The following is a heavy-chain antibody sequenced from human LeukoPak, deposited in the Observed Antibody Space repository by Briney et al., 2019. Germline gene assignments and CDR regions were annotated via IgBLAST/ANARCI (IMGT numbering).Heavy chain of an antibody. CDR1: GFTFNNYA. J-gene: IGHJ3*02. Sequence: TGGSLRLSCAASGFTFNNYALHWVRQAPGKGLEWVAVMSNDGNNKYTADSVKGRFTISRDNSKNTLYLQMNSLRPEDTALYYCARDTDILGAPSAFDIWGHGTMVTVSS. V-gene: IGHV3-30*04. CDR3: ARDTDILGAPSAFDI. D-gene: IGHD3-3*02. CDR2: MSNDGNNK.